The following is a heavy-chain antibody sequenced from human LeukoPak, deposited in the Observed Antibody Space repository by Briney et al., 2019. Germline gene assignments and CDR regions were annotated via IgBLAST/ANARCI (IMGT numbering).Heavy chain of an antibody. V-gene: IGHV3-9*01. J-gene: IGHJ4*02. CDR3: AKDHSNSISQHYFDY. CDR1: GFTFDDYA. D-gene: IGHD6-6*01. CDR2: ISWNSGNI. Sequence: GRSLRLSCAASGFTFDDYAMHWVRQAPGKGLEWVSGISWNSGNIDYADSVKGRFTIFRDNAKNSLYLQMNSLRAEDAALYYCAKDHSNSISQHYFDYWGQGTLVTVSS.